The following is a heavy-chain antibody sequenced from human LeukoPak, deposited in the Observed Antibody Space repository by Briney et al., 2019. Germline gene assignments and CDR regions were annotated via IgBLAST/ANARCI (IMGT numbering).Heavy chain of an antibody. J-gene: IGHJ4*02. CDR2: VYYSGST. V-gene: IGHV4-30-4*08. CDR3: AGLRYSGAY. D-gene: IGHD3-9*01. Sequence: SETLSLTCTVSGGSISSGDYYWSWIRQPPGKGLEWIGYVYYSGSTYYNPSLKSRVTISVDTSKNQSSLKLSSVTAADTAVYYCAGLRYSGAYCGQGSLVTVSS. CDR1: GGSISSGDYY.